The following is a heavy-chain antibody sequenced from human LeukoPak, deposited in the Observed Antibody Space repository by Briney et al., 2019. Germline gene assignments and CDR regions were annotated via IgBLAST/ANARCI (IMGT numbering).Heavy chain of an antibody. CDR2: ISGSGGST. J-gene: IGHJ4*02. Sequence: GGSLRLSCAASGFTFSSYAMSWVRQAPGKGLVWVSAISGSGGSTYYADSVKGRFTISRDNSKNTLYLQMNSLRAEDSGVNCCWKDISCNLLSCFDYWGQGTLVTVSS. CDR3: WKDISCNLLSCFDY. D-gene: IGHD2/OR15-2a*01. CDR1: GFTFSSYA. V-gene: IGHV3-23*01.